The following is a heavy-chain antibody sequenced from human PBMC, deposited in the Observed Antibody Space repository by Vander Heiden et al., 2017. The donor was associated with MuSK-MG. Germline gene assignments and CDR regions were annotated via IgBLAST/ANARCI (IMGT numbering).Heavy chain of an antibody. CDR3: ARAMGDFYDSAVYDPKFFDY. Sequence: QVRLQESGPGLVKPSVPLSLTCSISGGSMRNFYWTWIRQPPGKGLEWIGNIYHSGRTDFMPSLKSRLTMSVDTPKGQFSLRLSSVTAADTGIYFCARAMGDFYDSAVYDPKFFDYWGPGILVTISS. CDR2: IYHSGRT. D-gene: IGHD3-22*01. CDR1: GGSMRNFY. J-gene: IGHJ4*02. V-gene: IGHV4-59*01.